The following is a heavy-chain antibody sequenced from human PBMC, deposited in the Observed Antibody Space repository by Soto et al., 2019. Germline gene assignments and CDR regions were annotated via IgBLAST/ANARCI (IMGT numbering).Heavy chain of an antibody. CDR3: ATMNGYFEY. D-gene: IGHD3-22*01. CDR2: ITATGDRT. CDR1: GFRFSSYS. Sequence: GGSLRLSCADSGFRFSSYSMSWVRQTPGKGLEWVAAITATGDRTYYADSVTGRLTISRDNSKKTHYLQMTSLRAEDTAMYYCATMNGYFEYWGQGTPVTVSS. J-gene: IGHJ4*02. V-gene: IGHV3-23*01.